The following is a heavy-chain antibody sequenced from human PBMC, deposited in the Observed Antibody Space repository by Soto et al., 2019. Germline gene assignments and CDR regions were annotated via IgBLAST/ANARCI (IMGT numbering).Heavy chain of an antibody. J-gene: IGHJ5*02. CDR3: ARDNSNMVRGVPFWWFDP. V-gene: IGHV1-46*01. CDR2: INPSGDFT. D-gene: IGHD3-10*01. CDR1: GFNFSFYW. Sequence: ASVKVSCKASGFNFSFYWMHWVRQAPGRGLEWMGLINPSGDFTIYAQRFQGRLTVTRDTSTTTVYLELSSLRFEDTAVYYCARDNSNMVRGVPFWWFDPWGQGTLVTVSS.